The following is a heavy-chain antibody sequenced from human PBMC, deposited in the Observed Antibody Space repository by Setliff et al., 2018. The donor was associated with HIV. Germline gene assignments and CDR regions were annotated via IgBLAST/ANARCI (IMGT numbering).Heavy chain of an antibody. CDR2: IYYSGST. Sequence: PSETLSLTCAVSGYSISSSNWWGWIRQPPGKGLEWIGYIYYSGSTNYNPSLKSRVTMSVDTSKNQFSLKLSSVTAADTAVYYCARVGWDYYDSSGVGEFDYWGQGTLVTVSS. CDR3: ARVGWDYYDSSGVGEFDY. D-gene: IGHD3-22*01. J-gene: IGHJ4*02. V-gene: IGHV4-28*03. CDR1: GYSISSSNW.